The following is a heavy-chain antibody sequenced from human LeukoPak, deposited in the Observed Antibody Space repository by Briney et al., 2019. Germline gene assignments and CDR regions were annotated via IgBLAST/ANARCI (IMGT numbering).Heavy chain of an antibody. CDR1: GGSISSYY. CDR3: ARASVYSGSYILGY. V-gene: IGHV4-59*01. D-gene: IGHD1-26*01. Sequence: KASETLSLTCTVPGGSISSYYWSWLRQPPGKGLEWIGYIYYSGSTNYNPSLKSRVTISVDTSKNQFSLKLSSVTAADTAVYYCARASVYSGSYILGYWGQGTLVTVSS. CDR2: IYYSGST. J-gene: IGHJ4*02.